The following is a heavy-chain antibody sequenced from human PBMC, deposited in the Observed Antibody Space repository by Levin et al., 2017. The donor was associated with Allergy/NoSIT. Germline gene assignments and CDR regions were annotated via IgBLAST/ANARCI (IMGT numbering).Heavy chain of an antibody. CDR1: GFTFSSYA. CDR2: ISGSGGST. D-gene: IGHD3-10*01. CDR3: AKPMVRGEGPYNWFDP. Sequence: GGSLRLSCAASGFTFSSYAMSWVRQAPGKGLEWVSAISGSGGSTYYADSVKGRFTISRDNSKNTLYLQMNSLRAEDTAVYYCAKPMVRGEGPYNWFDPWGQGTLVTISS. V-gene: IGHV3-23*01. J-gene: IGHJ5*02.